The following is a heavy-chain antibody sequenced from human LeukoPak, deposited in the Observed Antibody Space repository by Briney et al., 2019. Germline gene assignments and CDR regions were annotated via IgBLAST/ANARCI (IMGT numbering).Heavy chain of an antibody. J-gene: IGHJ3*02. D-gene: IGHD3-9*01. Sequence: PSETLSLTCTVSGGPISSSSYYWGWIRQPPGKGLEWIGSIYYSGSTNYNPSLKSRVTISVDTSKNQFSLKLSSVTAADTAVYYCARGPASRGLRYFDWLWSDAFDIWGQGTMVTVSS. CDR1: GGPISSSSYY. CDR3: ARGPASRGLRYFDWLWSDAFDI. CDR2: IYYSGST. V-gene: IGHV4-39*07.